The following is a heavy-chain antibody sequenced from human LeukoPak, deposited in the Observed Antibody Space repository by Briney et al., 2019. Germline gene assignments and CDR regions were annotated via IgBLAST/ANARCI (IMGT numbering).Heavy chain of an antibody. CDR2: IYYSGST. D-gene: IGHD1-26*01. CDR3: ATSGGAGFDY. Sequence: SETLSLTCTVSGGSISSYYWSWIRQPAGKGLEWIGYIYYSGSTNYNPSLKSRVTISVDTSKNQFSLKLSSVTAADTAVYYCATSGGAGFDYWGQGTLVTVSS. V-gene: IGHV4-59*01. J-gene: IGHJ4*02. CDR1: GGSISSYY.